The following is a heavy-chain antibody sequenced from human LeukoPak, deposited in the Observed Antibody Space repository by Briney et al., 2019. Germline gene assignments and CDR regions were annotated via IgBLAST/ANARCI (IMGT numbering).Heavy chain of an antibody. CDR3: ARVLYSSSWYLGVNYYGMDV. Sequence: ASVKVSCKASGYTFTSYDINWVRQATGQGLEWMGWMNPNSGNTGYAQKFQGRVTMTRNTSMSTAYMELSSLRSEDTAVYYCARVLYSSSWYLGVNYYGMDVWGQGTTVTVSS. CDR1: GYTFTSYD. J-gene: IGHJ6*02. D-gene: IGHD6-13*01. V-gene: IGHV1-8*01. CDR2: MNPNSGNT.